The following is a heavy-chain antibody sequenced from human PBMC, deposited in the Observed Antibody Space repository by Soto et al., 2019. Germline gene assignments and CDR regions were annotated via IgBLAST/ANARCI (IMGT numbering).Heavy chain of an antibody. Sequence: ASVKVSCKASGYTFTSYGISWVRQAPGQGLEWMGWISAYNGNTNYAQKLQGRVTMTTDTSTSTAYMELRSLRSDDTAVYYCARLWDIVLVPAASNYYGMDVWGQGTTVTVSS. CDR1: GYTFTSYG. V-gene: IGHV1-18*01. CDR2: ISAYNGNT. J-gene: IGHJ6*02. D-gene: IGHD2-2*01. CDR3: ARLWDIVLVPAASNYYGMDV.